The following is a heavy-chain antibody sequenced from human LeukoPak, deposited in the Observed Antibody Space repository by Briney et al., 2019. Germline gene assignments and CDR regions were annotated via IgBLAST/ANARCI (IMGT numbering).Heavy chain of an antibody. Sequence: SLKVSCKTFRGTFSRYAISWVRQAPGHGLEWMGGIMPIFGTTIDAQKFQGRVTITTDESTSTAYIELSSMRSEGAAAYYCSRAIIAVAEGYYMDVWGKGATGTVSS. CDR3: SRAIIAVAEGYYMDV. J-gene: IGHJ6*03. V-gene: IGHV1-69*05. D-gene: IGHD6-19*01. CDR2: IMPIFGTT. CDR1: RGTFSRYA.